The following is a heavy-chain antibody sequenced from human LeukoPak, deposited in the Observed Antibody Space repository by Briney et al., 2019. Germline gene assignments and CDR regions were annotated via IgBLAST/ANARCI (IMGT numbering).Heavy chain of an antibody. CDR1: GGSFRDYY. CDR3: AKTGGGFYYSGVDV. CDR2: INHSGST. J-gene: IGHJ6*02. V-gene: IGHV4-34*01. Sequence: SEALSLTCAVYGGSFRDYYWTWIRQPPGRGLEWIGEINHSGSTNYNPSLKGRVTISVDTPKNQISLKVRSVTAADTAVYYCAKTGGGFYYSGVDVWGRGTTVTVSS. D-gene: IGHD3-16*01.